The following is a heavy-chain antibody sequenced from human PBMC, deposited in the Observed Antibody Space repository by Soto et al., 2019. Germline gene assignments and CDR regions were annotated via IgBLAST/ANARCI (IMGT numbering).Heavy chain of an antibody. CDR2: FDPEDGET. Sequence: ASVKVSCKVSGYTLTELSMHWVRQAPGKGLEWMGGFDPEDGETIYAQKFQGRVTMTEDTSTDTAYMELSSLRSEDTAVYYCATNGWVGGSYSGFDPWGQGTLVTVSS. CDR1: GYTLTELS. V-gene: IGHV1-24*01. CDR3: ATNGWVGGSYSGFDP. J-gene: IGHJ5*02. D-gene: IGHD3-16*01.